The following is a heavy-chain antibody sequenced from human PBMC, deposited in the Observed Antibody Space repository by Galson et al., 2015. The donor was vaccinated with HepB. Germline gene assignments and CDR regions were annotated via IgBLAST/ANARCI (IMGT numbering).Heavy chain of an antibody. CDR3: VKGGVGFVVVTVN. V-gene: IGHV3-64D*06. CDR2: FSSNGGKT. J-gene: IGHJ3*01. CDR1: GFTFSTYA. Sequence: SLRLSCAASGFTFSTYAMHWVRQAPGKGLEYVSGFSSNGGKTYYADSVKDRFIISRDNSKNTLYLQMSSLRPEDTAVYYCVKGGVGFVVVTVNWGQGTMVTVSS. D-gene: IGHD2-21*02.